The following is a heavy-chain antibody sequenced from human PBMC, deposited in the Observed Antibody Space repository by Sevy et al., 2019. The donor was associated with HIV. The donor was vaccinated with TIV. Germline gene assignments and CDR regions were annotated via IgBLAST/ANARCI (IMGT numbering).Heavy chain of an antibody. CDR1: GFTFSSYA. CDR2: ISGSGGST. J-gene: IGHJ4*02. D-gene: IGHD3-22*01. Sequence: GGSLRLSCAASGFTFSSYAMSWVRQAPGKGLEWVSAISGSGGSTYYADSVKGRFTISRDNSKNTLYLQMNSLRAEDRALFYGAKLVSRGFYPGWGFANGARETLLTVS. V-gene: IGHV3-23*01. CDR3: AKLVSRGFYPGWGFAN.